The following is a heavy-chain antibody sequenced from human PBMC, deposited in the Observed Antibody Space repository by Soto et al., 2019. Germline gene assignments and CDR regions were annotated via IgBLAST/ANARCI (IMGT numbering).Heavy chain of an antibody. CDR1: GGSISSSSYY. J-gene: IGHJ6*02. Sequence: PSETLSLTCTVSGGSISSSSYYWGWIRQPPGKGLEWIGSIYYSGSTYYNPSLKSRVTISVDTSKNQFSLKLSSVTAADTAVYYCARHANSESSSWSSNYYYYGMDVWGQGTTVTVSS. D-gene: IGHD6-13*01. V-gene: IGHV4-39*01. CDR2: IYYSGST. CDR3: ARHANSESSSWSSNYYYYGMDV.